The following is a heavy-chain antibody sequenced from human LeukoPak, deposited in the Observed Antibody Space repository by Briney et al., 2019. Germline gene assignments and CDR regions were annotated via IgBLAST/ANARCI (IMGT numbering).Heavy chain of an antibody. V-gene: IGHV1-18*01. D-gene: IGHD6-19*01. CDR1: GYTLSSYG. CDR2: ISGYNGNT. J-gene: IGHJ3*02. Sequence: GASVKVSCKASGYTLSSYGVTWVRQAPGQGLEWVGWISGYNGNTQYAQKLQARVTITTDTSTSTAYMELRSLRSDDTAVYYCARVKAVAGTGVFDIWGQGTMVTVPS. CDR3: ARVKAVAGTGVFDI.